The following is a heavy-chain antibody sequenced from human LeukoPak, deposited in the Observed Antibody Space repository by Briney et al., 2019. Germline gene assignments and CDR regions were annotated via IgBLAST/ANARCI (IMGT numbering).Heavy chain of an antibody. CDR2: ISAYNGNT. V-gene: IGHV1-18*01. J-gene: IGHJ3*02. CDR3: ASPTETTVDAFDI. Sequence: ASVKVSCKASGYTFTSYGISWVRQAPGQGLEWMGWISAYNGNTNYAQKLQGRVTMTTDTSTSTAYMELRSLRTDDTAVYYCASPTETTVDAFDIWGQGTMVTVSS. CDR1: GYTFTSYG. D-gene: IGHD4-17*01.